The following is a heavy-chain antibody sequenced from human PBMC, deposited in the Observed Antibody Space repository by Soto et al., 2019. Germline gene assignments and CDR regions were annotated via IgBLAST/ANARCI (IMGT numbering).Heavy chain of an antibody. CDR1: GFTFSNAW. CDR3: TTVGGSSSLIRLLNYYYYYMDV. D-gene: IGHD6-13*01. Sequence: GESLKISCAASGFTFSNAWMSWVRQAPGKGLEWVGRIKSKTDGGTTDYAAPVKGRFTISRDDSKNTLYLQMNSLKTEDTAVYYCTTVGGSSSLIRLLNYYYYYMDVWGKGTTVTVSS. V-gene: IGHV3-15*01. CDR2: IKSKTDGGTT. J-gene: IGHJ6*03.